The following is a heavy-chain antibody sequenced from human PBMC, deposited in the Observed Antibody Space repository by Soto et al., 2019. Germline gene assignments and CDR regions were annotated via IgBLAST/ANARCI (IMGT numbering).Heavy chain of an antibody. CDR1: GYTFTNYA. Sequence: ASVKVSCKASGYTFTNYALHWVRQAPGQRLEWMGWINAANGNTKYSQKFQGRVTITRDTSASTAYMELSSLRSEDTAVYYCAREGEQWPTYYYYYMVLWGKGTTVTVPS. D-gene: IGHD6-19*01. CDR2: INAANGNT. V-gene: IGHV1-3*01. CDR3: AREGEQWPTYYYYYMVL. J-gene: IGHJ6*03.